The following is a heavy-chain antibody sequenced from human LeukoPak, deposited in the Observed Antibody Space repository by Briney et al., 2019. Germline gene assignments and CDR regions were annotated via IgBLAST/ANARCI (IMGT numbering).Heavy chain of an antibody. J-gene: IGHJ4*02. V-gene: IGHV5-51*01. Sequence: GESLKISCKGSGYSFTSYCIAWVRQMPGKGLEWMGIIYPGDSDTRYSPSFQGQVTISADKSISTAYLQWSSLKASDTAMYYCARRDEWELPQSFDYWGQGTLVTVSS. CDR3: ARRDEWELPQSFDY. D-gene: IGHD1-26*01. CDR2: IYPGDSDT. CDR1: GYSFTSYC.